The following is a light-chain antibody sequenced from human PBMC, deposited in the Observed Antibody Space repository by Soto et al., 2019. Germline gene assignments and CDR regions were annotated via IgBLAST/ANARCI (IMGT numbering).Light chain of an antibody. CDR3: QQRSNWLT. J-gene: IGKJ4*01. CDR2: DAS. Sequence: EIVLTQSPATLSLSPGERATLSCRASQSVNTYLAWYQQKPGQAPRLLVYDASKRATGIPARFSGSGSETDFTLTISSLEPGDFAVYYCQQRSNWLTFGGGTKVEIK. V-gene: IGKV3-11*01. CDR1: QSVNTY.